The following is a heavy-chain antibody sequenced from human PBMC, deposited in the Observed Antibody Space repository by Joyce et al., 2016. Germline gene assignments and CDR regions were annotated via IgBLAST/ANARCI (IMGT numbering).Heavy chain of an antibody. D-gene: IGHD2-15*01. J-gene: IGHJ3*02. CDR2: IDWDDDK. CDR1: GFSLRTSGMR. V-gene: IGHV2-70*04. Sequence: QVTLKESGPALVKPTQTLTLTCTFSGFSLRTSGMRVSWIRQPPGKALEWLARIDWDDDKFYNASLKTRLTISNDTSKNQVVLTMTNMDPVDTATYYCARMDSRYCSGGSCYQFDAFDIWGQGTMVTVSS. CDR3: ARMDSRYCSGGSCYQFDAFDI.